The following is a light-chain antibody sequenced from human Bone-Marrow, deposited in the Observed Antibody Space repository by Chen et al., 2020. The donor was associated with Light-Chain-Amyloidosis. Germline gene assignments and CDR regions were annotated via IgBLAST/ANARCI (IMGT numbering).Light chain of an antibody. J-gene: IGKJ1*01. V-gene: IGKV4-1*01. Sequence: IVLSQSPDSLAVSLGERVTINCMSSQSFFHSSNNKNYLAWYQQKPGQPPRLLSYWASTRESGVPDRFSGSGSGTDFTLTISSLQAEDVAVYYCQQYYSRQWTFGQGTKVEIK. CDR3: QQYYSRQWT. CDR1: QSFFHSSNNKNY. CDR2: WAS.